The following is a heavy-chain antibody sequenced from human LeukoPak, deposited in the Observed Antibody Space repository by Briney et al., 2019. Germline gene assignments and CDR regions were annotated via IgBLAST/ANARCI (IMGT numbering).Heavy chain of an antibody. J-gene: IGHJ4*02. D-gene: IGHD4-23*01. V-gene: IGHV5-51*01. CDR2: IYPGDSET. CDR3: ARPSSLYGGTSEDY. CDR1: GYSLTSYW. Sequence: NVSCKASGYSLTSYWIGWVRQMPGKGLEWMGIIYPGDSETRYSPSLDGQVTISADKSVSTTYLQWSSLQASDTAMYYCARPSSLYGGTSEDYWGQGTLASVSS.